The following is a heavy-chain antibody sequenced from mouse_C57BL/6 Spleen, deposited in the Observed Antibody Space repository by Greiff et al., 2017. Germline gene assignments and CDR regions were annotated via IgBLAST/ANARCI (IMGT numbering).Heavy chain of an antibody. CDR1: GYSITSGYY. CDR2: ISYDGSN. V-gene: IGHV3-6*01. D-gene: IGHD1-1*01. CDR3: ARGTTVHYFDY. J-gene: IGHJ2*01. Sequence: EVKVEESGPGLVKPSQSLSLTCSVTGYSITSGYYWNWIRQFPGNKLEWMGYISYDGSNNYNPSLKNRISITRDTSKNQFFLTLNSVTTEDTATYYCARGTTVHYFDYWGQGTTLTVSS.